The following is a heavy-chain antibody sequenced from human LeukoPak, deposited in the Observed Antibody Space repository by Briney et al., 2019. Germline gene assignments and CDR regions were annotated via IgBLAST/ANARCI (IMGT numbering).Heavy chain of an antibody. CDR1: GYSISSGYY. J-gene: IGHJ4*02. CDR3: ARAGGDVVVTAFDY. V-gene: IGHV4-38-2*02. D-gene: IGHD2-21*02. CDR2: INHSGST. Sequence: SETLSLTCTVSGYSISSGYYWGWIRQPPGKGLEWIGEINHSGSTNYNPSLKSRVTISVDTSKNQFSLKLSSVTAADTAVYYCARAGGDVVVTAFDYWGQGTLVTVSS.